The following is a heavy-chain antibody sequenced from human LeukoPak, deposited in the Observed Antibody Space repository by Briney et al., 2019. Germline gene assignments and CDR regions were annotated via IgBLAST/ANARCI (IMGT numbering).Heavy chain of an antibody. J-gene: IGHJ4*02. CDR3: AKDGSY. V-gene: IGHV3-7*03. Sequence: GGSLRLSCEASGFTFSSYWMSWVRQAPGKGLEWVANIKEDGSEKYFVDSVKGRFTISRDNSKNTLYLQMNSLRAEDTVVYYCAKDGSYWGQGTLVTVSS. CDR1: GFTFSSYW. CDR2: IKEDGSEK.